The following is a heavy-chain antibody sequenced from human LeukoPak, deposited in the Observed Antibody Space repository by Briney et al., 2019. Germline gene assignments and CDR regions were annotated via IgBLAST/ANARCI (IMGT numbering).Heavy chain of an antibody. J-gene: IGHJ4*02. D-gene: IGHD3-16*01. CDR3: AKVRRAFYDY. V-gene: IGHV3-23*01. CDR1: GFTFSSYA. CDR2: ISGSGGST. Sequence: PGGSLRLSCAASGFTFSSYAMSWVSHAPGRGLEWVSAISGSGGSTYYADSVKGRFTISRDNSKNTLYLQMNSLRAEDTAVYYCAKVRRAFYDYWGQGTLVTVSS.